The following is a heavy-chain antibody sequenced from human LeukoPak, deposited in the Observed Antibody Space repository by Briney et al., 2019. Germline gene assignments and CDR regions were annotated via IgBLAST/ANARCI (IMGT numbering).Heavy chain of an antibody. CDR3: AREGGDYYDSSGLFGY. CDR1: GGSISNYY. J-gene: IGHJ4*02. Sequence: ETLSLTCTVSGGSISNYYWSWIRQPAGKGLEWIGRLYNSGSTKYNPSLKSRVTMSIDTSKNEFYLKLTSVTAADTAVYYCAREGGDYYDSSGLFGYWGQGTLVTVSS. V-gene: IGHV4-4*07. D-gene: IGHD3-22*01. CDR2: LYNSGST.